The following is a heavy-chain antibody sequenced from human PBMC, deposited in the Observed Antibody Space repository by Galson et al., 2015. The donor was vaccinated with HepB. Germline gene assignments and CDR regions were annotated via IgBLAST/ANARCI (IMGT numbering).Heavy chain of an antibody. J-gene: IGHJ5*02. CDR3: AREGNIVVGDVGDPPNWFDP. D-gene: IGHD2-15*01. CDR1: GYSFTSYW. CDR2: IDPSDSYT. V-gene: IGHV5-10-1*01. Sequence: QSGAEVKKPGESLRISCKGSGYSFTSYWISWVRQMPGKGLEWMGRIDPSDSYTNYSPSFQGHVTISADKSISTAYLQWSSLKASDTAMYYCAREGNIVVGDVGDPPNWFDPWGQGTLVTVSS.